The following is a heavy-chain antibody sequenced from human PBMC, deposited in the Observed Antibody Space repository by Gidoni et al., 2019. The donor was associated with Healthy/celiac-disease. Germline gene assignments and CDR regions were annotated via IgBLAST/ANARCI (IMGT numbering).Heavy chain of an antibody. J-gene: IGHJ4*02. CDR1: GFTFAYYA. D-gene: IGHD2-2*01. CDR2: ISWNSGSI. CDR3: AKASGSSCSSTSCYFDY. V-gene: IGHV3-9*01. Sequence: EVQLVESGGGLVQPGRSLRLSCAASGFTFAYYAMHWVRQAPGKGLEGVSGISWNSGSIGYADSVKGRFTISRDNAKNSLYLQMNSLRAEDTALYYCAKASGSSCSSTSCYFDYWGQGTLVTVSS.